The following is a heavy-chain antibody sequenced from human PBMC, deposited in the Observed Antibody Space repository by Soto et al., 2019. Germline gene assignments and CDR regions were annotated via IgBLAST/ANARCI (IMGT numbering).Heavy chain of an antibody. CDR1: GGSVSSGSYY. Sequence: QVQLQESGPGLVKPSETLSLTCTVSGGSVSSGSYYWSWIRQPPGKGLEWIGYIYYSGSTNYNPSLKSRVTISVDTSKNQFSLKLSSVTAADTAVYYCARDLRETGDRGPLFGYYYYYGMDVWGQGTTVTVSS. V-gene: IGHV4-61*01. CDR3: ARDLRETGDRGPLFGYYYYYGMDV. CDR2: IYYSGST. D-gene: IGHD7-27*01. J-gene: IGHJ6*02.